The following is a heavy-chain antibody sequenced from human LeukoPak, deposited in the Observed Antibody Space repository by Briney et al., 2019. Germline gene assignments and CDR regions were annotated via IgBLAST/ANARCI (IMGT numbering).Heavy chain of an antibody. CDR3: ARSRGYSYGQTPPY. D-gene: IGHD5-18*01. CDR1: GYSISSGYY. J-gene: IGHJ1*01. Sequence: PSETLSLTCAVSGYSISSGYYWGWIRQPPGKGLEGIGSIYHSGSTYYNPSLKSRVTISVDTSKNQFSLKLSSVTAADTAVYYCARSRGYSYGQTPPYWGQGTLVTVSS. V-gene: IGHV4-38-2*01. CDR2: IYHSGST.